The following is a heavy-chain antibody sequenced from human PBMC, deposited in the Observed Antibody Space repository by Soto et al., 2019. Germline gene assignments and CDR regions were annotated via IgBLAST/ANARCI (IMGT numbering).Heavy chain of an antibody. CDR1: GASISSRDYY. CDR2: IDYNGVT. Sequence: LSLTCSVSGASISSRDYYWDWIRQTPGKGLEWIGNIDYNGVTYYNPSLKSRVTVSKDTSKNQFSLKVASVTAADTAIYYCGRVMIGTSRHTDSDYWGQGTQVTVSS. V-gene: IGHV4-39*01. J-gene: IGHJ4*02. CDR3: GRVMIGTSRHTDSDY. D-gene: IGHD2-2*01.